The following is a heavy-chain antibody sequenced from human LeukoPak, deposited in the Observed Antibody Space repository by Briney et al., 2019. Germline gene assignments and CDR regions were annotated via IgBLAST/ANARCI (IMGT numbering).Heavy chain of an antibody. CDR2: ISYDGSNK. D-gene: IGHD4-17*01. J-gene: IGHJ4*02. V-gene: IGHV3-30*18. CDR3: AKDGGIFTNTVTTMRIDY. CDR1: GFTFSSYG. Sequence: GGSLRLSCAASGFTFSSYGMHWVRQAPGKGLEWVAVISYDGSNKYYADSVKGRFTISRDNSKNTLYLQMNSLRAEDTAVYYCAKDGGIFTNTVTTMRIDYWGQGTLVTVSS.